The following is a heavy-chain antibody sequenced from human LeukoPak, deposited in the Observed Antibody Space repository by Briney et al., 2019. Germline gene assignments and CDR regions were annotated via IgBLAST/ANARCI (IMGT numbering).Heavy chain of an antibody. Sequence: SETLSLTCAVYGGSFSGYYWSWIRQPPGKGREWIGEINHSGSTNYNPSLKSRVTISVDTSKNQFSLKLSSVTAADTAVYYCARYNWNRGGWFGPWGQGTLVTVSS. CDR2: INHSGST. D-gene: IGHD1-20*01. CDR1: GGSFSGYY. CDR3: ARYNWNRGGWFGP. J-gene: IGHJ5*02. V-gene: IGHV4-34*01.